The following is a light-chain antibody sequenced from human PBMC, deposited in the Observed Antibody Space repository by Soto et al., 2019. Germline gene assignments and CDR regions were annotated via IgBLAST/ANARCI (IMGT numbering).Light chain of an antibody. CDR3: CSYAGSHSLYV. J-gene: IGLJ1*01. CDR2: DVS. Sequence: QSVLTQPRSVSGSPGQSVTISCTGTSSDVGGYNYVSWYQQHPGKAPKLMIYDVSKRPSGVPDRFSGSKSGNTASLTISGLQAEDEADYYCCSYAGSHSLYVFGTGTQLTVL. CDR1: SSDVGGYNY. V-gene: IGLV2-11*01.